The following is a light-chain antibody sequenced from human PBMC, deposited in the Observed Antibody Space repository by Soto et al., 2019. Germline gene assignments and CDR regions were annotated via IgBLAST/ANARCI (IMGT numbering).Light chain of an antibody. J-gene: IGKJ1*01. CDR2: GAS. V-gene: IGKV3-20*01. CDR1: QSVSSSY. CDR3: QQYGSSPRT. Sequence: EIVLTQSPGTLSLSPGERATLSCRASQSVSSSYLAWYQHKPGQAPRLLIYGASSRATGIPDRFTGSGSGKDFTLNISRLEPEDFAVYYCQQYGSSPRTFGQGTKVEIK.